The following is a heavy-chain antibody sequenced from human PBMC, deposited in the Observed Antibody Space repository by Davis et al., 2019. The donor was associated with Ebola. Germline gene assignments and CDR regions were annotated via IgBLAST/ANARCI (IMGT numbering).Heavy chain of an antibody. J-gene: IGHJ6*02. Sequence: GGSLRLSCAASGFTFSSYGMHWVRQAPGKGLEWVAVISYDGRNKYFGDSVKGRFTISRDNSRNTLYLHLNNLRPEDTAVYYCVKGRWFGEFYHFGMSVWGQGTTVTVSS. V-gene: IGHV3-30*18. CDR1: GFTFSSYG. D-gene: IGHD3-10*01. CDR2: ISYDGRNK. CDR3: VKGRWFGEFYHFGMSV.